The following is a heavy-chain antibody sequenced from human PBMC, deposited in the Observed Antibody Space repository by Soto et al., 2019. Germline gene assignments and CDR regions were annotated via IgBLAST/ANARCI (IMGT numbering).Heavy chain of an antibody. Sequence: EVQVLESGGGLVQPGGSLRLSCAASGFIFSSYAMSWVRQAPGKGLEWVSAIGDSGGSPYYADSVKGRFTISRDNTKNTLYLQLTSMRAEETAVYYCANEPRAVAGTGVDYWGQGALVTVSS. CDR1: GFIFSSYA. D-gene: IGHD6-19*01. V-gene: IGHV3-23*01. J-gene: IGHJ4*02. CDR3: ANEPRAVAGTGVDY. CDR2: IGDSGGSP.